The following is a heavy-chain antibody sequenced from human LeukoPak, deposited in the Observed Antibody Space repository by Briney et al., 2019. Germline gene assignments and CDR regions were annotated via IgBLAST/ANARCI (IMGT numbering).Heavy chain of an antibody. D-gene: IGHD4-17*01. CDR2: IIPIFGTA. CDR1: GGTFSSYA. V-gene: IGHV1-69*05. Sequence: SVKVSCKASGGTFSSYAISWVRQAPGQGLEWMGGIIPIFGTANYAQKFQGRVTMTRDMSTSTVYMELSSLRSEDTAVYYCARARDYGEMVSDYWGQGTLVTVSS. J-gene: IGHJ4*02. CDR3: ARARDYGEMVSDY.